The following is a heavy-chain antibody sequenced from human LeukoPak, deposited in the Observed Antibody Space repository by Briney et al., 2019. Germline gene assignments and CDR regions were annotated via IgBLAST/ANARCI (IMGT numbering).Heavy chain of an antibody. CDR3: ARCYYDYVWGSYRPDRFDP. D-gene: IGHD3-16*01. J-gene: IGHJ5*02. CDR1: GYTFTSYG. CDR2: ISAYNGNT. V-gene: IGHV1-18*01. Sequence: RASVKVSCKASGYTFTSYGISWVRQAPGQGLEWMGWISAYNGNTNYAQKLQGRVTMTTDTSTSTAYMELRSLRSDDTAVYYCARCYYDYVWGSYRPDRFDPWGQGTLVTVSS.